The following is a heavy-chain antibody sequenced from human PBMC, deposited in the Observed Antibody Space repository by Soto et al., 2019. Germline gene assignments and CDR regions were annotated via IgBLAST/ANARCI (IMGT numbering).Heavy chain of an antibody. CDR3: AETITGTAVGEKIAY. V-gene: IGHV3-23*01. CDR2: ISGSGGST. J-gene: IGHJ4*02. Sequence: EVQLLESGGGLVQPGGSLRLSCAASGFTFSSYAMSWVRQAPGKGLEWVSAISGSGGSTYYADSVKGRFTISRDNSTTPRYLQMTSLSAEDTAVYYCAETITGTAVGEKIAYWGQGTLVTVSS. CDR1: GFTFSSYA. D-gene: IGHD1-20*01.